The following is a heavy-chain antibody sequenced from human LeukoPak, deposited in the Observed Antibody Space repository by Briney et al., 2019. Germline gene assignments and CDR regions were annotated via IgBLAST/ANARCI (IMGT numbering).Heavy chain of an antibody. V-gene: IGHV4-4*07. Sequence: SETLSLTCTVSGGSISSYYWSWIRQPAGKGLEWIGRIYTSGSTNYNPSLKSRVTMSVDTSKNQFSLKLSSVTAADPAVYYCARENYDFWSGYYTKSGYYMDVWGKGTTVTVSS. CDR1: GGSISSYY. J-gene: IGHJ6*03. CDR3: ARENYDFWSGYYTKSGYYMDV. D-gene: IGHD3-3*01. CDR2: IYTSGST.